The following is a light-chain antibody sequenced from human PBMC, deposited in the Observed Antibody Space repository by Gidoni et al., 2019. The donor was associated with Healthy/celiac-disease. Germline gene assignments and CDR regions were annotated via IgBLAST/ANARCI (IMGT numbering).Light chain of an antibody. J-gene: IGKJ1*01. Sequence: EIVLTQSPGTLSLSPGERATLSCRASQSVSSSYLAWYQQKPGQAPRLRIDGASSRATGIPDRVSGSGCGTDFTLTIRRLETEDFAVYYCQQYGSSSWTFGQGTEVEIK. CDR3: QQYGSSSWT. CDR2: GAS. V-gene: IGKV3-20*01. CDR1: QSVSSSY.